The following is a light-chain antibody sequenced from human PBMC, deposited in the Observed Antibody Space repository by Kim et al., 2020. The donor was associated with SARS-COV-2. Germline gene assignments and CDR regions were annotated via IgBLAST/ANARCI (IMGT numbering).Light chain of an antibody. Sequence: IQLTQSPSYLSASVGDRVTITCRASQGINNYLAWYQQKPGKGPKLLIYGASTLQSGVPSRFSGSGSGTDFTLTISSLQPEDFAIYHCQQLNRYPWTFGQGTKVDIK. CDR3: QQLNRYPWT. CDR2: GAS. J-gene: IGKJ1*01. CDR1: QGINNY. V-gene: IGKV1-9*01.